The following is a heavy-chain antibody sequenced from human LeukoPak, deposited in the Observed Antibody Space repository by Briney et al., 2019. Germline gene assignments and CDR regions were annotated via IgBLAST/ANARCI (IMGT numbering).Heavy chain of an antibody. D-gene: IGHD3-3*01. CDR3: ARGRGNYALGDY. J-gene: IGHJ4*02. CDR1: GYTFTSYG. CDR2: ISAYNGNT. Sequence: ASVKLSYTPSGYTFTSYGISWVRQAPGQGLEWMGWISAYNGNTNYAQKLQGRVTMTTDTSTSTAYMELRSLRSDDTAVYYCARGRGNYALGDYWGQGTLVSVSS. V-gene: IGHV1-18*01.